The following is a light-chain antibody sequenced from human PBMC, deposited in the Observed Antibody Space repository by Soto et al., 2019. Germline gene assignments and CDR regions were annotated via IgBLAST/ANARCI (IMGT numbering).Light chain of an antibody. J-gene: IGLJ2*01. CDR2: ADD. CDR1: SGSIASNY. Sequence: NFMLTQPHSVLESPGKTVTISCTGSSGSIASNYVQWYQQRPGSAPTTVIYADDQRPSGVPDRFSGSIDSSSNSASLTISGLRTEDEADYYCQSYDSSNVVFGGGTKLTVL. CDR3: QSYDSSNVV. V-gene: IGLV6-57*02.